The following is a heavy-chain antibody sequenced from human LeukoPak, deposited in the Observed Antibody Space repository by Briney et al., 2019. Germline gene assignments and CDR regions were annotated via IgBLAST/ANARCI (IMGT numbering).Heavy chain of an antibody. CDR2: IYYSGST. J-gene: IGHJ4*02. CDR1: GGSISSGGYY. CDR3: ARLTEAYYYDSSGYSRGFDY. D-gene: IGHD3-22*01. Sequence: SETLSLTCTVSGGSISSGGYYWSWIRQHPGKGLEWIGYIYYSGSTYYNPSLKSRVTISADTSKNQFSLKLSSVTAADTAVYYCARLTEAYYYDSSGYSRGFDYWGQGTLVTVSS. V-gene: IGHV4-31*03.